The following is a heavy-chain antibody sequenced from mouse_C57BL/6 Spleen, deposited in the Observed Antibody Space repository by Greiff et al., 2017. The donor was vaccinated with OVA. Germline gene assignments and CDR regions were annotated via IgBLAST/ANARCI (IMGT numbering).Heavy chain of an antibody. J-gene: IGHJ2*01. CDR1: GYTFTDYN. CDR2: INPNNGGT. V-gene: IGHV1-22*01. D-gene: IGHD1-1*01. Sequence: EVQLQQSGPELVKPGASVKMSCKASGYTFTDYNMHWVKQSHGKSLEWIGYINPNNGGTSYNQKFKGKATLTVNKSSSTAYMELRSLTSEDSAVYYCARGGTTVSYCDYWGQGTTLTVSS. CDR3: ARGGTTVSYCDY.